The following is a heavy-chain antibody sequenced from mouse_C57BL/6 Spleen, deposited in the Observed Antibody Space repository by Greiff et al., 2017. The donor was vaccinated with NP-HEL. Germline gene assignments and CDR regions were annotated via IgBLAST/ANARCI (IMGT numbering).Heavy chain of an antibody. J-gene: IGHJ2*01. CDR1: GYTFTSYW. CDR3: ARSVHYYGSSYDY. D-gene: IGHD1-1*01. CDR2: IHPNSGST. V-gene: IGHV1-64*01. Sequence: QVQLKQPGAELVKPGASVKLSCKASGYTFTSYWMHWVKQRPGQGLEWIGMIHPNSGSTNYNEKFKSKATLTVDKSSSTAYMQLSGLTSEDSAVYYCARSVHYYGSSYDYWGQGTTLTVSS.